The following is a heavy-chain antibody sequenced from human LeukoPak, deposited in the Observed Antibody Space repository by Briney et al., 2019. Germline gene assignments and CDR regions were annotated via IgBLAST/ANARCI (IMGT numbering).Heavy chain of an antibody. V-gene: IGHV3-53*01. D-gene: IGHD2-2*01. J-gene: IGHJ4*02. CDR1: GLTVSSNY. Sequence: GGSLRLSCAASGLTVSSNYMSWVRKAPGKGLDWVAVIYSGGTTYYADSVKGRFTISRDNSKNTLYLQMNSLRAEDTAVYYCASTHLGYCSSASCQNDYWGQGTLVTVSS. CDR3: ASTHLGYCSSASCQNDY. CDR2: IYSGGTT.